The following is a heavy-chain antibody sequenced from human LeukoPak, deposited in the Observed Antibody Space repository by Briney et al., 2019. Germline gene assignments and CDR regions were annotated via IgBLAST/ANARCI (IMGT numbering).Heavy chain of an antibody. D-gene: IGHD2/OR15-2a*01. CDR2: IIPIFGTA. V-gene: IGHV1-69*13. CDR1: GYTFTRYG. CDR3: ARDIFYDTE. Sequence: EASVKVSCKASGYTFTRYGISWVRQAPGQGVEWMGGIIPIFGTANYAQKFQGRVTITADESTSTAYMELSSLRSEDTAVYYCARDIFYDTEWGQGTLVTVSS. J-gene: IGHJ4*02.